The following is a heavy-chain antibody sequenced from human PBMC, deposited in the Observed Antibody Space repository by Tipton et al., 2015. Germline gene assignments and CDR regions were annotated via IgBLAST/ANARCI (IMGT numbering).Heavy chain of an antibody. CDR2: ISSYSGTTI. V-gene: IGHV3-11*01. CDR1: GFTFSDYF. CDR3: ARGGSVFDS. D-gene: IGHD5-12*01. Sequence: SLRLSCVTSGFTFSDYFLSWIRQAPGKGLEWVSYISSYSGTTIYYADSVKGRFTISRDNAKNSLYLQMNSLRAEDTAVYYCARGGSVFDSWGQGTLVTVSS. J-gene: IGHJ4*02.